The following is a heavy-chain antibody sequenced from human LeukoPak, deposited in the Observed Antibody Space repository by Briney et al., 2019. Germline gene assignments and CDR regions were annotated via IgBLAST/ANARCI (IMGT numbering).Heavy chain of an antibody. CDR2: IYYSGNT. V-gene: IGHV4-59*08. J-gene: IGHJ3*02. Sequence: SETLSLTCTVSGGSISSYSWSWIRQPPGKGLEWIGYIYYSGNTNYNPSLKSRVTISVDMSKTQFSLKLTSVTAADTAVCYCARIWGSGYNDAFDIWGQGTMVTVSS. CDR3: ARIWGSGYNDAFDI. D-gene: IGHD3-3*01. CDR1: GGSISSYS.